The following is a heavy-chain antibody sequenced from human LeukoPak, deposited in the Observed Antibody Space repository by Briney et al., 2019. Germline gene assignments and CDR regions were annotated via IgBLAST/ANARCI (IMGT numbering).Heavy chain of an antibody. D-gene: IGHD1-26*01. CDR3: ARRLAGIMGATSQYYYYMDV. J-gene: IGHJ6*03. CDR1: GYTFTSYA. CDR2: VNTNTGNP. V-gene: IGHV7-4-1*02. Sequence: GASVKVSCKASGYTFTSYAMNWVRQAPGQGLEWMGWVNTNTGNPTYAQGFTGRFVFSLDTSVSTAYLQISSLKAEDTAVYYCARRLAGIMGATSQYYYYMDVWGKGTTVTVSS.